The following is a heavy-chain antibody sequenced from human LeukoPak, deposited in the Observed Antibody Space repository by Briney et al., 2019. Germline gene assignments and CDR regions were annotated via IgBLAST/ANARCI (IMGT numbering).Heavy chain of an antibody. CDR2: VSGSGGST. CDR3: ARSIMIFGVARGLGDWFDP. CDR1: GFSFSSYA. Sequence: PGGPLRRSCAASGFSFSSYAMSWVRQAPGKGLEWVSTVSGSGGSTYYAGSVKGRFTISRDNSKNTLYLQVNSLRAEDTAVYYCARSIMIFGVARGLGDWFDPWGQGTLVTVSS. J-gene: IGHJ5*02. V-gene: IGHV3-23*01. D-gene: IGHD3-3*01.